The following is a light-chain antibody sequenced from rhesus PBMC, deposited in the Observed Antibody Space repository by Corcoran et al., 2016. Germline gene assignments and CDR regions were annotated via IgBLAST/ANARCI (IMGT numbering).Light chain of an antibody. CDR1: QSLLDSEDGNTY. CDR2: EVS. J-gene: IGKJ2*01. CDR3: MQALEFPYS. V-gene: IGKV2-104*02. Sequence: DIVMTQTPLSLPVTPGEPASISCRSSQSLLDSEDGNTYLDWYLQKPGPSPQLLIYEVSNRASGVPERFRGSGSDTDFTLKISRVEAEDVGVYYCMQALEFPYSFGQGTKVEIK.